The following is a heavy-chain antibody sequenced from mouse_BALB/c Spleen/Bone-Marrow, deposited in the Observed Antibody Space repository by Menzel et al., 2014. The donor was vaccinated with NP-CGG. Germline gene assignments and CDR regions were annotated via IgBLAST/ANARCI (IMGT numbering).Heavy chain of an antibody. D-gene: IGHD1-1*01. V-gene: IGHV1S81*02. CDR3: ARRGDYYGAMDY. CDR1: GYIFTNYW. CDR2: INPTNSRS. J-gene: IGHJ4*01. Sequence: QVQLQQSGAELVKPGASVKLSCKASGYIFTNYWMHWVKQRPGQGLSWIGEINPTNSRSNYNEKFKSKATLTVDKSSSTAYMQLSSPTSEDSAVYYCARRGDYYGAMDYWGQGTSVTVSS.